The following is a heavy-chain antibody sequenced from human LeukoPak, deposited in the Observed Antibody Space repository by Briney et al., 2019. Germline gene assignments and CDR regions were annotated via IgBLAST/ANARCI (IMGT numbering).Heavy chain of an antibody. CDR1: GFTFSSYA. CDR2: ISGSGGST. Sequence: GGSLRLSCAASGFTFSSYAMSWVRQAPGKGLEWVSAISGSGGSTYYADSVKGRFTISRDNSKNTLYLQMNSLRAEDTAVYYSAKAGDSSSWSDYFDYWGQGALVTVSS. J-gene: IGHJ4*02. V-gene: IGHV3-23*01. D-gene: IGHD6-13*01. CDR3: AKAGDSSSWSDYFDY.